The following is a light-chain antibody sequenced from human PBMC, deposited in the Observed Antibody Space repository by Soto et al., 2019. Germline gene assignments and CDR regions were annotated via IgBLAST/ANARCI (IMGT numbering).Light chain of an antibody. CDR3: ASYTSARSRV. CDR1: SSDIGAYNS. CDR2: DVS. Sequence: QSALTQPASVSASPGQSITISCTGTSSDIGAYNSVSWYQQHPGKAPQLMIYDVSYRPSGISSRLSGSKSGNTASLTISGLQADDDADYYCASYTSARSRVFGGGTKHRP. J-gene: IGLJ2*01. V-gene: IGLV2-14*03.